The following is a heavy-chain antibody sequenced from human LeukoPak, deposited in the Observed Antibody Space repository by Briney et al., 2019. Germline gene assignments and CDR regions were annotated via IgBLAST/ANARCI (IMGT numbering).Heavy chain of an antibody. D-gene: IGHD6-19*01. CDR2: IYYSGST. Sequence: SETLSLTCTVSGVSISSYYWSWLRQPPGKGLEWVGYIYYSGSTNYNPSLKSRVTISVDTSKNQFSLKLSSVTAADTAVYYCARGGSRIAVAAAFDYWGQGTLVTVSS. V-gene: IGHV4-59*01. CDR1: GVSISSYY. CDR3: ARGGSRIAVAAAFDY. J-gene: IGHJ4*02.